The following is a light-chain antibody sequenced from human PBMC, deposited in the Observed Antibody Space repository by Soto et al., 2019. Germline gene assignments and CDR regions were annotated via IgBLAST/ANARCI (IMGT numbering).Light chain of an antibody. V-gene: IGKV3-11*01. CDR2: EAS. Sequence: EVVLTQSPATMSLYPGEGATLSCRASQSVSTYLGWYQQKPGQAPRLLIFEASKRAIGIPDRISGSGSGTDFTLTISSLEPEDFAVYYCQQRGHWPRTFGQGTKVEMK. CDR1: QSVSTY. CDR3: QQRGHWPRT. J-gene: IGKJ1*01.